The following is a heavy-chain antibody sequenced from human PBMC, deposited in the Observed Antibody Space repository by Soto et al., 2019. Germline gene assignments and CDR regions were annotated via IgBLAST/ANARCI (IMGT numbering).Heavy chain of an antibody. Sequence: ASVKVSCKASGGALSRYGISWGRQAPGQGLEWMGGIIPIFGTANYAQKFQGRVTITADESTSTAYMELSSLRSEDTAVYYCAPGGFWSGYISLKPYYYTGMDVWGQGTTVTVCS. CDR3: APGGFWSGYISLKPYYYTGMDV. D-gene: IGHD3-3*01. V-gene: IGHV1-69*13. CDR2: IIPIFGTA. CDR1: GGALSRYG. J-gene: IGHJ6*02.